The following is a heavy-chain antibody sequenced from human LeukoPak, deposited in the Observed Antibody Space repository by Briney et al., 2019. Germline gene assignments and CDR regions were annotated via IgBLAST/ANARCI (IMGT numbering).Heavy chain of an antibody. CDR2: INHSGST. CDR1: GGSFSGYY. D-gene: IGHD2-15*01. Sequence: SETLSLTCAVYGGSFSGYYWSWIRQPPGKGLEWIGEINHSGSTNYNPSLKSRVTISVDTSKNQFSLKLSSVIAADTAVYYCARGGYCSGGSCSTFDYWGQGTLVTVSS. CDR3: ARGGYCSGGSCSTFDY. J-gene: IGHJ4*02. V-gene: IGHV4-34*01.